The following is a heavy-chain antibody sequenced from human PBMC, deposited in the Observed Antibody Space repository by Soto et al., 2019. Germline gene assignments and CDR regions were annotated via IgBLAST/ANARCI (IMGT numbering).Heavy chain of an antibody. J-gene: IGHJ4*02. V-gene: IGHV4-31*03. D-gene: IGHD3-3*01. Sequence: PSETLSLTCTVSGGSIRSGGYYWIWIRQHPGKGLEWIGYIYYSGSTYYNPSLKSRVTISVDTSKNQFSLKLSSVTAADTAVYYCAVDYDFWSGYQTWGQGTLVTVSS. CDR1: GGSIRSGGYY. CDR3: AVDYDFWSGYQT. CDR2: IYYSGST.